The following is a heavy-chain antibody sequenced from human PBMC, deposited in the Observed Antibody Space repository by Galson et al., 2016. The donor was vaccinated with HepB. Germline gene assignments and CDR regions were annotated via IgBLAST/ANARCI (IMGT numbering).Heavy chain of an antibody. V-gene: IGHV4-4*02. Sequence: SETLSLTCAVSGASVSNDNRWWIWVRQPPGKGLEWIGEISHGGSTNYDPSLDSRATISVDKSKNQCSLNLNSVTAAGTPMYYCAVGWNPGACDHGGQGTLVTVSS. CDR2: ISHGGST. CDR1: GASVSNDNRW. D-gene: IGHD1-1*01. CDR3: AVGWNPGACDH. J-gene: IGHJ4*02.